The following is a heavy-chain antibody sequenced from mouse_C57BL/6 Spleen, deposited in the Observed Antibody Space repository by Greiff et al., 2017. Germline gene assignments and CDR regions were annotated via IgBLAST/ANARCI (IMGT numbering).Heavy chain of an antibody. CDR2: IYPGNSDT. D-gene: IGHD2-1*01. CDR3: TREGNGNYCFDY. Sequence: VQLQQSGTVLARPGASVKMSCETSGYTFTSYWMHWVKQRPGQGLEWIGAIYPGNSDTSYNQKFKGKAKLTAVTSASTAYMELSSLTNEDSAVYCCTREGNGNYCFDYWGQGTTLTVSS. CDR1: GYTFTSYW. V-gene: IGHV1-5*01. J-gene: IGHJ2*01.